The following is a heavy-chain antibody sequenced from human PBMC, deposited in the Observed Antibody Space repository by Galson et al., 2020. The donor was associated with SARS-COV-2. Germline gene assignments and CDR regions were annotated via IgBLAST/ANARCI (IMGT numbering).Heavy chain of an antibody. CDR2: IDYSGNT. Sequence: ETSETLSLTCSVSRGSMASHYWSWIRQPPGKGLEWIGFIDYSGNTNYNSSLKSRVTISIDTSKNQFSLKLMSVTAADTAVYYCAKLAEGRRSSEDYWGQGTLVTVSS. CDR1: RGSMASHY. D-gene: IGHD1-26*01. J-gene: IGHJ4*02. V-gene: IGHV4-59*08. CDR3: AKLAEGRRSSEDY.